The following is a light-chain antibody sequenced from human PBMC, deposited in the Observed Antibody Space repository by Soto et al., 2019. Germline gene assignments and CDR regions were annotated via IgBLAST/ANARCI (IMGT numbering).Light chain of an antibody. V-gene: IGLV1-40*01. CDR1: SSNIGTDFE. CDR3: QSYDTTLSGLV. Sequence: QSVLTQPPSVSGAPGQRVTISCTASSSNIGTDFEVLWYQHLPGRAPKLLIYHNDNRPSGVPDRFSGSNSGTSASLAITGLQAEDEADYYCQSYDTTLSGLVFGGGTKLTVL. J-gene: IGLJ3*02. CDR2: HND.